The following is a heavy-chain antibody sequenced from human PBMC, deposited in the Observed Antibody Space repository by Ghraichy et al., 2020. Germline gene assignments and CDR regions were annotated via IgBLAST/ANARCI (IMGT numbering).Heavy chain of an antibody. CDR2: ISGSGGST. Sequence: GESLNISCAASGFTFSSYAMSWVRQAPGKGLEWVSAISGSGGSTYYADSVKGRFTISRDNSKNTLYLQMNSLGAEDTAVYYCARSGYSYGSNWGQGTLVTVSS. J-gene: IGHJ4*02. CDR3: ARSGYSYGSN. D-gene: IGHD5-18*01. CDR1: GFTFSSYA. V-gene: IGHV3-23*01.